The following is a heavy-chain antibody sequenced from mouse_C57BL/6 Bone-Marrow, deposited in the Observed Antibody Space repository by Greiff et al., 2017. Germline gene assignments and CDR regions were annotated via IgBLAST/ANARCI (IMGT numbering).Heavy chain of an antibody. Sequence: EVNLVESGGDLVKPGGSLKLSCAASGFTFSSYGMSWVRQTPDKRLEWVATISSGGSYTYYPDSVKGRFTISRDNAKNTLYLQMSSLKSEDTAMYYCARHRAPYCDYWGQGTTLTVSS. CDR2: ISSGGSYT. V-gene: IGHV5-6*01. CDR1: GFTFSSYG. CDR3: ARHRAPYCDY. D-gene: IGHD3-3*01. J-gene: IGHJ2*01.